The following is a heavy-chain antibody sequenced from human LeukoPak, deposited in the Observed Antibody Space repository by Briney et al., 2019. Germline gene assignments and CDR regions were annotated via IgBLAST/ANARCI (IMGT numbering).Heavy chain of an antibody. CDR3: ATIGWELPPTDYYFAY. D-gene: IGHD1-26*01. CDR1: GYIFTNYA. V-gene: IGHV1-3*01. CDR2: ISGGSGDT. J-gene: IGHJ4*02. Sequence: ASVKVSCKASGYIFTNYAMHWVRQATGQRLEWMGRISGGSGDTKYSQKFQDRVTITRDTSASTAYMELSSLRSEDTAVSYWATIGWELPPTDYYFAYWGQGTLVTVSS.